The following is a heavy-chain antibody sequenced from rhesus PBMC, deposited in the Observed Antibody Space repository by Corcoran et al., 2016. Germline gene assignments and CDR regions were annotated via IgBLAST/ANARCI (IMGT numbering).Heavy chain of an antibody. CDR2: IYGSGSST. D-gene: IGHD6-31*01. Sequence: QLQLQESGPGLVKPSETLSVTCAVSGGSISSSYWSWIRQAPGKGLAWIGYIYGSGSSTNYNPALKSRVTLSVDTSKNQLSLKLSSVTAADTAVYYCARAPAAYFDYWGQGVLVTVSS. J-gene: IGHJ4*01. V-gene: IGHV4-169*01. CDR3: ARAPAAYFDY. CDR1: GGSISSSY.